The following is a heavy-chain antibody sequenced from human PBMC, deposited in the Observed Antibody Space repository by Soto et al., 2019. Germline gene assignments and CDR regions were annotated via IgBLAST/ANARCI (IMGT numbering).Heavy chain of an antibody. CDR1: GGSVSSGSYY. D-gene: IGHD3-9*01. CDR2: IYYSGST. CDR3: AIPSRYYDILTGSTLPANDAFDI. J-gene: IGHJ3*02. V-gene: IGHV4-61*01. Sequence: SETLSLTCTVSGGSVSSGSYYWSWIRQPPGKGLEWIGYIYYSGSTNYNPSLKSRVTMSLDTSKNQFSLRLSSVTAADTAVYYCAIPSRYYDILTGSTLPANDAFDIWGQGTMVTVSS.